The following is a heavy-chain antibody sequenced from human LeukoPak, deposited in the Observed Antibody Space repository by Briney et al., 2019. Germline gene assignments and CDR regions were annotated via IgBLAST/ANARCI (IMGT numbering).Heavy chain of an antibody. CDR1: GFTFSSYA. CDR3: AKDGFSGIAARFDN. V-gene: IGHV3-23*01. J-gene: IGHJ4*02. Sequence: PGGSLRLSCAASGFTFSSYAMSWVRQAPGKGLEWVSGISGSGGSTYYADSVKGRFTISRDNSKNTLYLQMNSLRAEDTAVYYCAKDGFSGIAARFDNWGQGTLVTVSS. CDR2: ISGSGGST. D-gene: IGHD6-6*01.